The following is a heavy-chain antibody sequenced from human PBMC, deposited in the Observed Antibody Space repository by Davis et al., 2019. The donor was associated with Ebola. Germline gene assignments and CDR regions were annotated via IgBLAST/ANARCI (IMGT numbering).Heavy chain of an antibody. CDR2: ITTYNGHT. D-gene: IGHD1-1*01. Sequence: ASVKVSCKASGYTFSNYGISWVRQAPGQGLEWMGWITTYNGHTKYAQSLQGRVTMTTDTSTNTAYMEVGSLRSDDTAVYYCARAQFPTTSDHWGQGTLVTVSS. J-gene: IGHJ4*02. CDR1: GYTFSNYG. CDR3: ARAQFPTTSDH. V-gene: IGHV1-18*01.